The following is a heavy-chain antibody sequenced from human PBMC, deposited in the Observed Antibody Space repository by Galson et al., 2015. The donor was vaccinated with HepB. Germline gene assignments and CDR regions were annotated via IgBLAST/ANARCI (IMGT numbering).Heavy chain of an antibody. CDR1: GFTFSSYA. J-gene: IGHJ4*02. V-gene: IGHV3-23*01. CDR3: AKGLGFLEWLQSPAFDY. D-gene: IGHD3-3*01. CDR2: ISGSGGST. Sequence: SLRLSCAASGFTFSSYAMSWVRQAPGKGLEWVSAISGSGGSTYYADSVKGRFTISRDNSKNTLYLQMNSLRAEDTAVYYCAKGLGFLEWLQSPAFDYWGQGTLVTVSS.